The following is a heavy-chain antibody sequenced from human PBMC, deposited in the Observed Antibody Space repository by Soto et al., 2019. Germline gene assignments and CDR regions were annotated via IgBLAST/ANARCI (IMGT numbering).Heavy chain of an antibody. CDR2: VSGSGGST. D-gene: IGHD5-18*01. CDR1: GFTFSSHT. CDR3: ARYSYGPDY. J-gene: IGHJ4*02. V-gene: IGHV3-23*01. Sequence: PGGSLRLSCAASGFTFSSHTMSWVRQAPGKGLEWSSAVSGSGGSTYYADSVKGRFTISRDNSKDTLYLQMNNLRVEDTAVYYCARYSYGPDYWGQGTLVTLSS.